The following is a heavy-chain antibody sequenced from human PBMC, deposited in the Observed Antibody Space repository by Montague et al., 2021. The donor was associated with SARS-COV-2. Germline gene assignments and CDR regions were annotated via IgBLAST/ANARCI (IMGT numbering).Heavy chain of an antibody. Sequence: SLRLSCAASGFALSDYYMAWIRQAPGKGLEWLAYISHSSNTIAYADSVKGRFTTSRDNANNSVHLRMTNLRAEDTAVYYCARPPTFYYESSGYYSNWGQGAQVTVTS. J-gene: IGHJ4*02. D-gene: IGHD3-22*01. CDR2: ISHSSNTI. CDR3: ARPPTFYYESSGYYSN. V-gene: IGHV3-11*01. CDR1: GFALSDYY.